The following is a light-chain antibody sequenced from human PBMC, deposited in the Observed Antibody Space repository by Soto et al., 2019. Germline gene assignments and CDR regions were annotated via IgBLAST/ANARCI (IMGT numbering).Light chain of an antibody. V-gene: IGKV1-27*01. CDR1: QGISNS. CDR3: QNYNSAPWT. CDR2: AAS. J-gene: IGKJ1*01. Sequence: DIQMTQAPPSLSASVGDTVTITCLASQGISNSLAWYQQKPGKVPKLLIYAASTLQSGVPSRFSGSGSGTDFTLTISSLQPDDVATYYCQNYNSAPWTFGQGTKVDIK.